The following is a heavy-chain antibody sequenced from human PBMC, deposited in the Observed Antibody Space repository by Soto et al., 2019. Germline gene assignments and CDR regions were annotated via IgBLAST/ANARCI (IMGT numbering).Heavy chain of an antibody. CDR1: GGTFSSYA. CDR3: ARSTVTTRPESNWFDP. J-gene: IGHJ5*02. D-gene: IGHD4-17*01. Sequence: QVQLVQSGAEVKKPGSSVKVSCKASGGTFSSYAISWVRQAPGQGLEWMGGIIPIFGTANYAQKFQGRVTITADEPTSTGYMELSSLRSEDTAVYYCARSTVTTRPESNWFDPWGQGTLVTVSS. CDR2: IIPIFGTA. V-gene: IGHV1-69*12.